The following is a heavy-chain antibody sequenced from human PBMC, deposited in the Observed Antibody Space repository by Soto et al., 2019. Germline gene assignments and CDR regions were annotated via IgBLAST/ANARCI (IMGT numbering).Heavy chain of an antibody. CDR3: AKDSGGYSYGYYYYYGMDV. CDR1: GFTFSSYA. D-gene: IGHD5-18*01. Sequence: GGSLRLSCAASGFTFSSYAMSWVRQAPGKGLEWVSAISGSGGSTYYADPVKGRFTISRDNSKNTLYLQMNSLRAEDTAVYYCAKDSGGYSYGYYYYYGMDVWGQGTTVTVSS. J-gene: IGHJ6*02. V-gene: IGHV3-23*01. CDR2: ISGSGGST.